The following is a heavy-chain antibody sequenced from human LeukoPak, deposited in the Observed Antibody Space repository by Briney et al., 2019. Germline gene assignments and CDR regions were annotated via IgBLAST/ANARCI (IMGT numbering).Heavy chain of an antibody. J-gene: IGHJ5*02. D-gene: IGHD2-2*01. CDR3: AKAPRRNYCSSTSCSSTNNWFDP. CDR1: GFTFSSYA. V-gene: IGHV3-23*01. CDR2: ISGSGGST. Sequence: GGSLRLSCAASGFTFSSYAMSWVRQAPGKGLEWVSAISGSGGSTYYADSVKGRFTISRDNSKNTLYLQMNSLRAEDTAVYYCAKAPRRNYCSSTSCSSTNNWFDPRGQGSLVTVSS.